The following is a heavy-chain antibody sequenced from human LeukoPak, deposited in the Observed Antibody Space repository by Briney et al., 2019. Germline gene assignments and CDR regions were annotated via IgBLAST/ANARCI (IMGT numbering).Heavy chain of an antibody. CDR1: GFTFSNYV. J-gene: IGHJ4*02. CDR2: ISSIGGST. Sequence: GGSLRLSCAASGFTFSNYVMSWARQAPGKGLEWVSGISSIGGSTYYADSVKGRFTISRDNSKITLYLQMNSLGAEHTAIYCAAKDRIAYCGGDYYRLDYWGQGTLVTVSS. V-gene: IGHV3-23*01. D-gene: IGHD2-21*02. CDR3: AKDRIAYCGGDYYRLDY.